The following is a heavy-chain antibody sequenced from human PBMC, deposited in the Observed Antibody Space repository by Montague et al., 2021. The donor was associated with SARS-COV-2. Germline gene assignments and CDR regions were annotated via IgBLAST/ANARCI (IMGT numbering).Heavy chain of an antibody. Sequence: SETLSLTCTVSGGSISSYYWSWIRQPTGKGLEWIGLIYTSGSTNYNPSLKSRVTMSLDTSKNQFSLELRSVTAADTAVYYCARGSFGMGAFDIWGQGTMVTVSS. CDR3: ARGSFGMGAFDI. CDR1: GGSISSYY. CDR2: IYTSGST. V-gene: IGHV4-4*07. J-gene: IGHJ3*02. D-gene: IGHD1-14*01.